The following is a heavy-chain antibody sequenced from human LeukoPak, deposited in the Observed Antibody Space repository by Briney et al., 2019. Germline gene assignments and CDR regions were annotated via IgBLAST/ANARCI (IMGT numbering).Heavy chain of an antibody. CDR1: GGSISSYY. CDR2: IYYSGST. Sequence: SETLSLTCTVSGGSISSYYWSWIRQPPGKGLEWIGYIYYSGSTNYNPSLKSRVTISVDTSKNQFSLKLSSVTAADTAVYYCARHIRGPSSWYAFDYWGQGTLVTVSS. V-gene: IGHV4-59*08. CDR3: ARHIRGPSSWYAFDY. J-gene: IGHJ4*02. D-gene: IGHD6-13*01.